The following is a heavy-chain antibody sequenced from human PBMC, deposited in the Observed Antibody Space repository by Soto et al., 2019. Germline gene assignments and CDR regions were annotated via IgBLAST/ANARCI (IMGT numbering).Heavy chain of an antibody. J-gene: IGHJ4*02. CDR3: TCHFAWPYRETYFDY. V-gene: IGHV3-15*01. CDR2: IKSKTDGGTT. CDR1: GFTFSNAW. D-gene: IGHD3-9*01. Sequence: EVQLVESGGGLVKPGGSLRLSCAASGFTFSNAWMSWVRQAPGKGLEWVGRIKSKTDGGTTDYAAPVKGRFTISRDDSKNTLYLLMKSLKTEDTAVYYCTCHFAWPYRETYFDYWGQGTLVTVSS.